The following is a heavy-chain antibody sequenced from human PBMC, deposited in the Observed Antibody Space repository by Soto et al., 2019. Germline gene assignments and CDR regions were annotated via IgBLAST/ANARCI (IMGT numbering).Heavy chain of an antibody. D-gene: IGHD3-3*01. J-gene: IGHJ4*02. V-gene: IGHV1-69*01. Sequence: QVQLVQSGAEVKKPGSSVKVSCKASGGTFSSYAISWVRQAPGQGLEWMGVIIPILGTASYAQKFQGRVTNTADESTSTAYIELSSLTSEDTAVYYCARGAGIFGVVAFDSWGQGTLVTVSS. CDR2: IIPILGTA. CDR3: ARGAGIFGVVAFDS. CDR1: GGTFSSYA.